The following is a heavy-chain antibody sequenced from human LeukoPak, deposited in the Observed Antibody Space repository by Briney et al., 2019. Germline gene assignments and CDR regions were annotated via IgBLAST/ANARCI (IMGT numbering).Heavy chain of an antibody. CDR3: ASTPSSGWYELDY. V-gene: IGHV3-53*01. D-gene: IGHD6-19*01. Sequence: GGSLRLSCAASGFTFSSYAMSWVRQAPGKGLEWVSVIYSGGSTYYADSVKGRFTISRDNSKNTLYLQMNSLRAEDTAVYYCASTPSSGWYELDYWGQGTLVTVSS. CDR1: GFTFSSYA. CDR2: IYSGGST. J-gene: IGHJ4*02.